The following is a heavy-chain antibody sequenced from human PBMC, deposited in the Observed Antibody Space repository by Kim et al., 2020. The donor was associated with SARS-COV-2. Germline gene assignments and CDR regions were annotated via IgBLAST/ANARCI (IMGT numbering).Heavy chain of an antibody. CDR1: GFTFSSYA. CDR3: AKGPYGSGSPNWFDP. V-gene: IGHV3-23*01. Sequence: GGSLRLSCAASGFTFSSYAMSWVRQAPGKGLEWVSAISGSGGSTYYADSVKGRFTISRDNSKNTLYLQMNSLRAEDTAVYYCAKGPYGSGSPNWFDPWGQGTLVTVSS. D-gene: IGHD3-10*01. J-gene: IGHJ5*02. CDR2: ISGSGGST.